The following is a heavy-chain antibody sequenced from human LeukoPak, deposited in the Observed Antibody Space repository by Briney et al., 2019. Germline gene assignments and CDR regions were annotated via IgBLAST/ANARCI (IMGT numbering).Heavy chain of an antibody. Sequence: SVKVSCKASGGTFSSYAISWVRQAPGQGLEWMGGIIPIFGTANYAQKFQGRVTITTDESTSTAYMELSGLRSEDTAVYYCARALITGRGVDAFDIWGQGTMVTVSS. J-gene: IGHJ3*02. V-gene: IGHV1-69*05. CDR3: ARALITGRGVDAFDI. D-gene: IGHD1-20*01. CDR2: IIPIFGTA. CDR1: GGTFSSYA.